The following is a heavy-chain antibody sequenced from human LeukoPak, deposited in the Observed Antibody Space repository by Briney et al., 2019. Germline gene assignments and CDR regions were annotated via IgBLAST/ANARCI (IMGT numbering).Heavy chain of an antibody. V-gene: IGHV4-61*01. CDR3: ARSRAFNSGAFDP. D-gene: IGHD1-26*01. CDR1: GASVSSASY. J-gene: IGHJ5*02. Sequence: SETLSLTCTVSGASVSSASYWTWIQQPPGKGVEWIAHIYNGVNTNYNPSLKSRVTISVDTSKNQFSLRLNSVTAADTAVYYCARSRAFNSGAFDPWGQGSLVTVSS. CDR2: IYNGVNT.